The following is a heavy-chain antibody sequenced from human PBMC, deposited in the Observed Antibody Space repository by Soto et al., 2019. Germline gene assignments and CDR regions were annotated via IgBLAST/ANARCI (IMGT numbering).Heavy chain of an antibody. Sequence: SETLSLTCAVYGGSFSGYYWSWIRQPPGKGLEWIGEINHSGSTNYNPSLKSRVTISVDTSKNQFSLKLSSVTAADTAVYYCARVNYDFWSGTFESGMDVWGQGTTVTV. J-gene: IGHJ6*02. D-gene: IGHD3-3*01. CDR3: ARVNYDFWSGTFESGMDV. CDR1: GGSFSGYY. V-gene: IGHV4-34*01. CDR2: INHSGST.